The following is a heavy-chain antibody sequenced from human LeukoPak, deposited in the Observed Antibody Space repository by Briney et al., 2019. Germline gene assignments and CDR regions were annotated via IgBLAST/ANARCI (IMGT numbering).Heavy chain of an antibody. J-gene: IGHJ4*02. CDR1: GFTFSSYS. CDR2: ISSSSSYI. V-gene: IGHV3-21*01. D-gene: IGHD3-22*01. Sequence: GGSLRLSCAASGFTFSSYSMNWVRQAPGKGLEWVSSISSSSSYIYYADSVKGRFTISRDNAKNPLYLQMNSLRAEDTAVYYCARESKSVYYDSSGYSPLDYWGQGTLVTVSS. CDR3: ARESKSVYYDSSGYSPLDY.